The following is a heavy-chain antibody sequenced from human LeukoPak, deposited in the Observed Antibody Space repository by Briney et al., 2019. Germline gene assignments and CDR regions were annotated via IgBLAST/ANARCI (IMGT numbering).Heavy chain of an antibody. J-gene: IGHJ4*02. V-gene: IGHV1-69*13. D-gene: IGHD3-3*01. Sequence: SVKVPCKASGGTFSSYAISWVRQAPGQGLEWMGGIIPIFGTANYAQKFQGRVTITADESTSTAYMELSSLRSEDTAVYYCVGGLDFWRGYYDYWGQGTLVTVSS. CDR3: VGGLDFWRGYYDY. CDR2: IIPIFGTA. CDR1: GGTFSSYA.